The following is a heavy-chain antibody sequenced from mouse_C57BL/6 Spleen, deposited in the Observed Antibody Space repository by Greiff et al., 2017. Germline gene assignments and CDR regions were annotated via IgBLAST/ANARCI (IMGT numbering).Heavy chain of an antibody. CDR2: IWRGGST. V-gene: IGHV2-5*01. D-gene: IGHD1-3*01. Sequence: VQLQESGPGLVQPSQSLSITCTVSGFSLTSYGVHWVRQSPGKGLAWLGVIWRGGSTDYNAAFMSRLSITKDNSKSQVFFKMNSLQADDTAIYYCAKDNYQDYYAMDYWGQGTSVTVSS. CDR1: GFSLTSYG. CDR3: AKDNYQDYYAMDY. J-gene: IGHJ4*01.